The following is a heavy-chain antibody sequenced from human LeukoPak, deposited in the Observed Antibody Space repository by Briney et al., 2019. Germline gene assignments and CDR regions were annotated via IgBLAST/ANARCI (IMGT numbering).Heavy chain of an antibody. CDR3: ARERWGYYYGSGSPIDY. D-gene: IGHD3-10*01. CDR1: GGSISSYY. Sequence: SETLSLTCTVSGGSISSYYWSWIRQPPGKGLEWIGYIYYSGSTNYNPSLKSRVTISVDTSKNQFSLKLSSVTAADTAVYYCARERWGYYYGSGSPIDYWGQGTLVTVSS. J-gene: IGHJ4*02. CDR2: IYYSGST. V-gene: IGHV4-59*01.